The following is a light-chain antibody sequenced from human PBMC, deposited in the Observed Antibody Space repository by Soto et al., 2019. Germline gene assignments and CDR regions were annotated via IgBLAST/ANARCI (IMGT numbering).Light chain of an antibody. CDR2: GAS. J-gene: IGKJ5*01. CDR3: QQSYSIPPIT. Sequence: IQMTQSPSSLSASVGASVTMTCRAIQTINNNLNWYQQKPGKAPKLLIYGASSLQSGVPSRFSGSGSGTEFTLTISSLQPEDFATYYCQQSYSIPPITFGQGTRLEIK. V-gene: IGKV1-39*01. CDR1: QTINNN.